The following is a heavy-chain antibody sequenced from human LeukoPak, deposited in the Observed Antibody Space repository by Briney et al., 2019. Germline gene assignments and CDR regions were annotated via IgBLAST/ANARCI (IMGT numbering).Heavy chain of an antibody. V-gene: IGHV4-59*01. CDR3: ARQSWFDP. J-gene: IGHJ5*02. CDR1: GGSISSYY. Sequence: PSETLSLTCTVSGGSISSYYWSWIRQPPGKGLEWIGYIYYSGSTNYNPSLKSRVTISVDTSKNQFSLKLSSVTAAGTAVYYCARQSWFDPWGQGTLVTVSS. CDR2: IYYSGST.